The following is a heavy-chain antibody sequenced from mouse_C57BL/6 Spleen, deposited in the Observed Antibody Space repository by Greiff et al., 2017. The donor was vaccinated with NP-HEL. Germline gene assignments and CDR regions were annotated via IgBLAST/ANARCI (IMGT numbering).Heavy chain of an antibody. CDR1: GYTFTSYW. CDR3: ARGLGRGYFDY. CDR2: IHPNSGST. D-gene: IGHD4-1*01. J-gene: IGHJ2*01. Sequence: QVQLQQPGAELVKPGASVKLSCKASGYTFTSYWMHWVKQRPGQGLEWIGMIHPNSGSTNYNEKFKSKATLTVDKSSSAAYMQLSSLTSEESAVYYCARGLGRGYFDYWGQGTTLTDSS. V-gene: IGHV1-64*01.